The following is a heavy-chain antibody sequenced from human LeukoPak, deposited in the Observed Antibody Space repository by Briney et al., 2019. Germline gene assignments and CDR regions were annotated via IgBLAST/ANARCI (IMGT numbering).Heavy chain of an antibody. Sequence: PGGSLRLSCAASGFTFNSYSMHWVRQAPGKGLEWVTAISDDETYKFYADSVKGRFTISRDNAKSSLFLQMNSLRAEDTAVYYCARVLRYCSGGNCYSGGLGYMDVWGKGTTVTISS. J-gene: IGHJ6*03. CDR1: GFTFNSYS. V-gene: IGHV3-30-3*01. D-gene: IGHD2-15*01. CDR2: ISDDETYK. CDR3: ARVLRYCSGGNCYSGGLGYMDV.